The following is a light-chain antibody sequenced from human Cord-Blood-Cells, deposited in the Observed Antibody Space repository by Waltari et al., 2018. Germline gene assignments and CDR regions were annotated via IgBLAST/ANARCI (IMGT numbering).Light chain of an antibody. Sequence: QSALPQPRSVSGSPGQPVTISCPGTSSDVGGYNYVSWYQQNPGKATKLMIYDVSKRPAGVPDRFCGSKCGYTASLTICGLQSEAESDYSCCSYAGSYTSVFGGGTKLTVL. CDR3: CSYAGSYTSV. CDR1: SSDVGGYNY. J-gene: IGLJ2*01. V-gene: IGLV2-11*01. CDR2: DVS.